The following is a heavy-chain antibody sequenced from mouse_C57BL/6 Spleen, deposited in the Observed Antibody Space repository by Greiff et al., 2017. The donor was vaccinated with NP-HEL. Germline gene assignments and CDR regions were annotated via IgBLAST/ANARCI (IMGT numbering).Heavy chain of an antibody. CDR1: GFTFSSYG. CDR2: ISSGGSYT. Sequence: EVQVVESGGDLVKPGGSLKLSCAASGFTFSSYGMSWVRQTPDKRLEWVATISSGGSYTYYPDSVKGRFTNSRDNAKNTRFLQKSSIKSEDTAMYCCAEHSNYPFAYWGQGTLVTVSA. J-gene: IGHJ3*01. V-gene: IGHV5-6*01. D-gene: IGHD2-5*01. CDR3: AEHSNYPFAY.